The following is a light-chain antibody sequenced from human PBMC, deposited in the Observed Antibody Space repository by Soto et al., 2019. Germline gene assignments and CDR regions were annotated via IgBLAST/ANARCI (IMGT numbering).Light chain of an antibody. V-gene: IGKV3-15*01. CDR3: QQYNNWPPLT. J-gene: IGKJ4*01. CDR1: QSVSSN. Sequence: EIVMTQSPATLSVSPGEGATLSCRASQSVSSNLAWYQQKPGQAPRLLIYAASTRATGIPARFRGSGSGTEFTLTITSLQSVDFAVYYCQQYNNWPPLTLGGGTKV. CDR2: AAS.